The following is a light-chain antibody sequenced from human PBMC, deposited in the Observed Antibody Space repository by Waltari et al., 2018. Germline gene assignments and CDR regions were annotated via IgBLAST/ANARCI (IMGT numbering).Light chain of an antibody. V-gene: IGLV2-23*02. Sequence: QSALIQPASVSGSPGQSITISCTGTRRNIRSYNLVSWYQQYPGKAPKVMIYEVYKRPSGVSNRFSGSKSGNTASLTISGLQAEDETDYYCCSYAGSNSWVFGGGTKVTVL. CDR2: EVY. CDR1: RRNIRSYNL. J-gene: IGLJ3*02. CDR3: CSYAGSNSWV.